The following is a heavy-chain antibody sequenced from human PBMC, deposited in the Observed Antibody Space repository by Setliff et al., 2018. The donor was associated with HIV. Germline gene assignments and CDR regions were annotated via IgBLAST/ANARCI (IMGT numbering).Heavy chain of an antibody. CDR1: PDSISSSNFY. CDR2: IYWDNDM. V-gene: IGHV2-5*02. CDR3: AHRRPGPVAAAVNGDAFDF. D-gene: IGHD6-13*01. J-gene: IGHJ3*01. Sequence: TLSLTCTVSPDSISSSNFYWAWIRQPPGKALEWLVLIYWDNDMRYSPSLKRRLTITKDPPKNQVVLTMADMDPGDTATYYCAHRRPGPVAAAVNGDAFDFWGQGTMVTVSS.